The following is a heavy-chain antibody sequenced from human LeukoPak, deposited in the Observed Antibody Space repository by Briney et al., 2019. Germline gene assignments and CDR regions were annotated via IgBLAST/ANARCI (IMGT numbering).Heavy chain of an antibody. CDR1: GGTFSSYA. Sequence: ASVRVSCKASGGTFSSYAISWVRQAPGQGLEWMGGIIPIFGTANYAQKFQGRVTITADESTSTAYMELSSLRSEDTAVYYCARVVGATVYYYYYMDVWGEGTTVTVSS. CDR3: ARVVGATVYYYYYMDV. D-gene: IGHD1-26*01. CDR2: IIPIFGTA. J-gene: IGHJ6*03. V-gene: IGHV1-69*13.